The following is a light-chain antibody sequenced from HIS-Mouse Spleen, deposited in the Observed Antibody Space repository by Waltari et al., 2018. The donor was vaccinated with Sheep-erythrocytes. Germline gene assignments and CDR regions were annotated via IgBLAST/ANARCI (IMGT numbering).Light chain of an antibody. CDR3: QQLT. Sequence: EIVLTQSPATLSLSPGESPTLASRARQSVSSYLAWYQQKPGQAPRLLIYDASNRATGIPARFSGSGSGTDFTLTISSLEPEDFAVYYCQQLTFGGGTKVEIK. CDR2: DAS. CDR1: QSVSSY. V-gene: IGKV3-11*01. J-gene: IGKJ4*01.